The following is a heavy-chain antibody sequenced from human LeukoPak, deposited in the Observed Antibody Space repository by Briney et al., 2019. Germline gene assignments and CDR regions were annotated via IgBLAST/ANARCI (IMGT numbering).Heavy chain of an antibody. J-gene: IGHJ5*02. CDR3: ARHRGYYGSSPFDP. D-gene: IGHD3-22*01. Sequence: SETLSLTCTVSGGSISSYYWSWIRQPAGKGLEWIGRIYTSGSTNYNPSLKSRVTMSVDTSKNQFSLKLSSVTAADTAVYYCARHRGYYGSSPFDPWGQGTLVIVSS. CDR1: GGSISSYY. V-gene: IGHV4-4*07. CDR2: IYTSGST.